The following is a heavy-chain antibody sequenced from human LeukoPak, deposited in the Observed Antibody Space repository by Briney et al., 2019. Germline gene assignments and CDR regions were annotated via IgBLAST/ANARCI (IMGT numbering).Heavy chain of an antibody. V-gene: IGHV3-15*01. CDR2: IRSKTDGGTT. D-gene: IGHD3-16*01. Sequence: PGGSLRLSCAASGFSFSSFSMNWVRQAPGKGLEWVGRIRSKTDGGTTDYAAPVKGRFTISRDDSKNTLYLQMNSLKTEDTAVYYCTTDHPTYDYVWGSYELWGQGTLVTVSS. J-gene: IGHJ4*02. CDR3: TTDHPTYDYVWGSYEL. CDR1: GFSFSSFS.